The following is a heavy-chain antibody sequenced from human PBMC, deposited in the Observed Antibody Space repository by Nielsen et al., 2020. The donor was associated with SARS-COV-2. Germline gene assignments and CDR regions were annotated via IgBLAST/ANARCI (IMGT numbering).Heavy chain of an antibody. CDR1: GYSFTSYW. CDR2: IDPSDSYT. V-gene: IGHV5-10-1*01. Sequence: KVSCKGSGYSFTSYWISWVRQMPGKGLEWMGRIDPSDSYTNYSPSFQGHVTISADKSISTAYLQWSSLKASDTAMYYCARHHYSNYGFDYWGQGTLVTVSS. D-gene: IGHD4-11*01. CDR3: ARHHYSNYGFDY. J-gene: IGHJ4*02.